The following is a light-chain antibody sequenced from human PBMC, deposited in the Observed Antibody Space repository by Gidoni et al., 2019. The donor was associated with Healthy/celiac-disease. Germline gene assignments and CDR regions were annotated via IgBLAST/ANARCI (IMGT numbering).Light chain of an antibody. CDR1: QSISSW. CDR2: KAS. CDR3: QQYNSYSRT. V-gene: IGKV1-5*03. J-gene: IGKJ1*01. Sequence: DIQMTQSPSTLSASVGDRVTITFRASQSISSWLAWYQQKPGKAPKLLIYKASSLESGVPSRFSGSGSGTEFTITISSLQPDDFATYYCQQYNSYSRTFGQGTKVEIK.